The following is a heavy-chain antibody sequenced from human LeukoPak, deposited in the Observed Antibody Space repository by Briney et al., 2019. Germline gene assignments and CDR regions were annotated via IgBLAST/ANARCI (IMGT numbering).Heavy chain of an antibody. J-gene: IGHJ3*02. CDR3: AKDPFKVGATGAFDI. V-gene: IGHV3-30*02. CDR2: IRYDGSNK. CDR1: GFTFSSYG. Sequence: GGSLRLSCAASGFTFSSYGMHWVRQAPGKGLEWVAFIRYDGSNKYYADSVKGRFTISRDNSKNTLYLQMNSLGAEDTAVYYCAKDPFKVGATGAFDIWGQGTMVTVSS. D-gene: IGHD1-26*01.